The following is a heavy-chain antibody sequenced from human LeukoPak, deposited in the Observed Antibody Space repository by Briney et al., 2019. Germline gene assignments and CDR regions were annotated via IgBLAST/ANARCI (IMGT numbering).Heavy chain of an antibody. J-gene: IGHJ4*02. V-gene: IGHV4-39*01. CDR2: IYYSGST. CDR3: AKIAARPNVYAASDY. Sequence: SETLSLTCSVSGGSISISTYYWAWIRQPPGKGLEWIASIYYSGSTYYNPSLKSRVTISIDTSKNQFSLKLNSVTAADTAVYYCAKIAARPNVYAASDYWGLGTLVTVSS. CDR1: GGSISISTYY. D-gene: IGHD6-6*01.